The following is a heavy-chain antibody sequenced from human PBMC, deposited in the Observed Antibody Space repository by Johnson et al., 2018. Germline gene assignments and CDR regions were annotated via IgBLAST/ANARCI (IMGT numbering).Heavy chain of an antibody. CDR1: GGSFSGYY. D-gene: IGHD3-22*01. CDR2: IHHSGST. Sequence: QVQLQQWGAALLKPSETLSLTCAVYGGSFSGYYWSWIRQPPGKGLEWIGEIHHSGSTNYNPSLTSRATISVDTSKNQFSLKLSSLTAADTDVYYCARVYYYDSSAFDAFDIWGQGTMVTVSS. CDR3: ARVYYYDSSAFDAFDI. V-gene: IGHV4-34*01. J-gene: IGHJ3*02.